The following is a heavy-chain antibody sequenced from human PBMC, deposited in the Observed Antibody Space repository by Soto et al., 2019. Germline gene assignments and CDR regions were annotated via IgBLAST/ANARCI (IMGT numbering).Heavy chain of an antibody. Sequence: QVQLVQSGAEVKKPGASVKVSCKASGYTFTNYDINWVRQATGQGLGWMGWMNPNSGNTDYAQKFQGRVTMTRNTSITTAYMELSSLRSEDTAVYYCARGPRYCTNGVCYTTGGGSSSYWGQGTLVTVSS. D-gene: IGHD2-8*01. V-gene: IGHV1-8*01. CDR3: ARGPRYCTNGVCYTTGGGSSSY. CDR1: GYTFTNYD. J-gene: IGHJ4*02. CDR2: MNPNSGNT.